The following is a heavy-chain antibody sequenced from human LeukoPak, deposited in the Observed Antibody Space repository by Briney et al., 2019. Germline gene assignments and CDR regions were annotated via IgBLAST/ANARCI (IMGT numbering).Heavy chain of an antibody. J-gene: IGHJ6*02. V-gene: IGHV3-13*01. CDR3: ARDPSGRGMDV. D-gene: IGHD6-19*01. Sequence: GGSLRLSCAASGFTFSSYDMQWVRQVIGKGLEWVSAIGIAGDTHYSGSVKGRFTISRENAKNSLYPQMNSLRAGDTAVYYCARDPSGRGMDVWGQGTTVTVSS. CDR2: IGIAGDT. CDR1: GFTFSSYD.